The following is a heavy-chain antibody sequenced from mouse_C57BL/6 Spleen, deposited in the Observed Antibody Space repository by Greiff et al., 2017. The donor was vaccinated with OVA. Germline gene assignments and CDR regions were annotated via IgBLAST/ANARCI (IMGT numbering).Heavy chain of an antibody. J-gene: IGHJ3*01. CDR1: GFTFSSYA. CDR2: ISSGGDYI. V-gene: IGHV5-9-1*02. D-gene: IGHD1-1*01. CDR3: TREGYYYGSSCFAY. Sequence: DVMLVESGEGLVKPGGSLKLSCAASGFTFSSYAMSWVRQTPEKRLEWVAYISSGGDYIYYADTVKGRFTISRDNARNTLYLQMSSLKSEDTAMYYCTREGYYYGSSCFAYWGQGTLVTVSA.